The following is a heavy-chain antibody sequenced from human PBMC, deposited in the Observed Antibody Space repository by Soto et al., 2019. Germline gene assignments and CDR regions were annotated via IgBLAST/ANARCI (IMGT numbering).Heavy chain of an antibody. D-gene: IGHD2-2*01. Sequence: QVQLVESGGGVVHPGRSLRLSCEASGFTLNSYGMPWVRQAPGMGLEWVASMSSDGSDKHYADSVKGRFTISRDTSKYTLYLQRDSLTTDDKALYFCAKAYRTFWAYVASWGHGTLVTASS. CDR1: GFTLNSYG. CDR3: AKAYRTFWAYVAS. V-gene: IGHV3-30*18. CDR2: MSSDGSDK. J-gene: IGHJ4*01.